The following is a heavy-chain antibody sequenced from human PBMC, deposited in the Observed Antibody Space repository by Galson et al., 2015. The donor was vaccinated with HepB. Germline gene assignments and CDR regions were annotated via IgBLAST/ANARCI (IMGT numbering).Heavy chain of an antibody. CDR1: GYRFTSYW. J-gene: IGHJ4*02. CDR2: IDPIDSST. CDR3: ATLNPGYSHGRR. D-gene: IGHD5-18*01. Sequence: QSGAEVKKPGESLRISCKGSGYRFTSYWIYWVRQMPGKGLEWMARIDPIDSSTKYSPSFQGHVTISADESISTAYLQWSSLRVSDTAIYYCATLNPGYSHGRRWGQGTLVTVSS. V-gene: IGHV5-10-1*01.